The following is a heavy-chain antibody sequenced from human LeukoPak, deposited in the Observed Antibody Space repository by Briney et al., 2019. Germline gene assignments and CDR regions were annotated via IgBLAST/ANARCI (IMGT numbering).Heavy chain of an antibody. J-gene: IGHJ4*02. V-gene: IGHV1-2*06. D-gene: IGHD5-24*01. CDR1: GYSFADYY. CDR2: IKPNSGGT. CDR3: AREEVATDRVLDY. Sequence: ASVKVSCKASGYSFADYYMHWVRQAPGQGLEWMGRIKPNSGGTRSAQKFQGRVTMTRDTSTSTVYMELSSLRSEDTAVYYCAREEVATDRVLDYWGQGTLVTVSS.